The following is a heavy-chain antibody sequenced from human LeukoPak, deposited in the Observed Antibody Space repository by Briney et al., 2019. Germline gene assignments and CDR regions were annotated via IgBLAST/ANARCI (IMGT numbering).Heavy chain of an antibody. CDR3: ARGPGYSSGWFHYYYGMDV. J-gene: IGHJ6*02. CDR2: INHSGST. V-gene: IGHV4-34*01. D-gene: IGHD6-19*01. Sequence: SETLSLTCAVYGGSFSGYYWSWIRQPPGKGLEWIGEINHSGSTNYNPSLKSRVTISVDTSENQFSLKLSSVTAADTAVYYCARGPGYSSGWFHYYYGMDVWGQGTTVTVSS. CDR1: GGSFSGYY.